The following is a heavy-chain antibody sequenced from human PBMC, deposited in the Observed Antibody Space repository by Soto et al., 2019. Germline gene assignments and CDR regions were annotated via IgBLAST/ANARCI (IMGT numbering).Heavy chain of an antibody. V-gene: IGHV3-30-3*01. Sequence: QVQLVESGGGVVQPGRSLRLSCAASGFTFSSYAMHWVRQAPGKGLEWVAVISYDGSNKYYADSVKGRFTISRDNSKNALYLQMNSLIAEDTAVYYGARDTECSGCWYFALWGRGTLVTVSS. D-gene: IGHD3-10*02. CDR3: ARDTECSGCWYFAL. J-gene: IGHJ2*01. CDR1: GFTFSSYA. CDR2: ISYDGSNK.